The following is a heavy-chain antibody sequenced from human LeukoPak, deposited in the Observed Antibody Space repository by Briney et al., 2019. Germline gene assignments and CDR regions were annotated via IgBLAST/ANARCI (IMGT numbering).Heavy chain of an antibody. CDR3: AREEIRSWFDP. D-gene: IGHD5-24*01. V-gene: IGHV4-59*01. Sequence: SENLSLTCTVSGGSISTYYWTWIRQPPGKGLEWIGYIYNSGSTSYNPSLKSRLTISVDTSKNQFSLKLSSVTAADTAVYYCAREEIRSWFDPWGQGTLVTVSS. CDR1: GGSISTYY. J-gene: IGHJ5*02. CDR2: IYNSGST.